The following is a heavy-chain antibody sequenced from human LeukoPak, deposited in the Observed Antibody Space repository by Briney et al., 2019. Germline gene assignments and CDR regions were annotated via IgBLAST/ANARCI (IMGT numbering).Heavy chain of an antibody. CDR2: INPSSGST. Sequence: ASVKVSCKASGYTFTSYYMHWVRQAPGQGLEWMGIINPSSGSTSYAQKLQGRVTMTTDTSTSTAYMELRSLRSDDTAVYYCARGRELADAFDIWGQGTMVTVSS. J-gene: IGHJ3*02. CDR1: GYTFTSYY. D-gene: IGHD1-26*01. V-gene: IGHV1-46*01. CDR3: ARGRELADAFDI.